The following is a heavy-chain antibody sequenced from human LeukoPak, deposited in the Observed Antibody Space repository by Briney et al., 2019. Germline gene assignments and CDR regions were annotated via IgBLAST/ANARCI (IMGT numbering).Heavy chain of an antibody. CDR2: IHPSGSS. Sequence: PSETLSLTCTVSGGFISGYFWSWIRQPAGKGLEWIGRIHPSGSSNYNPSLKSRLTMSVDTSKNQFSLNLSSVTAADTAVYFCARDGNVERPYDSWGQGTLVTVSP. CDR1: GGFISGYF. V-gene: IGHV4-4*07. J-gene: IGHJ4*02. CDR3: ARDGNVERPYDS. D-gene: IGHD6-25*01.